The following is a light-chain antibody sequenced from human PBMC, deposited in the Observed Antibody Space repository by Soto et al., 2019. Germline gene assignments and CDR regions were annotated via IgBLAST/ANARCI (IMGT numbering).Light chain of an antibody. V-gene: IGKV3-20*01. CDR1: QSVGSN. CDR3: QQYGSSPWT. Sequence: EIVMTQSPAPLSVSPGESVTLSCRARQSVGSNLAWYQQKPGQPPRLLIYGASSRASGIPDRFSGSGSGTDFTLTISRLEPDDFAVYYCQQYGSSPWTFGQGTKVDIK. CDR2: GAS. J-gene: IGKJ1*01.